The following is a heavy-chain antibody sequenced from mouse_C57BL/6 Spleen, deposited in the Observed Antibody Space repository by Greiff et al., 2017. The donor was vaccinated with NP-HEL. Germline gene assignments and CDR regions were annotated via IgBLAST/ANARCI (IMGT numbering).Heavy chain of an antibody. CDR1: GFSLNSYG. Sequence: VQLKESGPGLVAPSQSLSLTCTVSGFSLNSYGVHWVRQPPGKGLEWLVVIWSDGSTTYTYALKSRLSISKDNSKSQVFLKMNSLQTDDTAMYYCARHGVGYLDYWGKGTTLTVSS. J-gene: IGHJ2*01. V-gene: IGHV2-6-1*01. D-gene: IGHD1-1*01. CDR3: ARHGVGYLDY. CDR2: IWSDGST.